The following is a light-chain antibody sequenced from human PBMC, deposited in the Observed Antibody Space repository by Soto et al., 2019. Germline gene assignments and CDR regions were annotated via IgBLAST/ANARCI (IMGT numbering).Light chain of an antibody. CDR1: QSVSSN. Sequence: EIVMTQSPATLSVSPGERATISCRASQSVSSNLAWYQQKPGQAPRLLIYGASTRATGIPARFSGSGSGTEFTLTISSLQSEDFAVYYCQQYNNWPLWTFGQGTKVEIK. CDR2: GAS. J-gene: IGKJ1*01. CDR3: QQYNNWPLWT. V-gene: IGKV3-15*01.